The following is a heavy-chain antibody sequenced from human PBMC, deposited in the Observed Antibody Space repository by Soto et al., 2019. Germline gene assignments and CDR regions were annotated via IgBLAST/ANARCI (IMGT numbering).Heavy chain of an antibody. CDR1: GFTFGDYA. J-gene: IGHJ4*02. Sequence: GGSLRLSCTASGFTFGDYAMSWFRQAPGKGLEWVGFIRSKAYGGTTEYAASVKGRFTISRDDSKSIAYLQMNSLKTEDTAVYYCTRDLGQWLFTHPDYWGQGTLVTVSS. CDR2: IRSKAYGGTT. CDR3: TRDLGQWLFTHPDY. D-gene: IGHD6-19*01. V-gene: IGHV3-49*03.